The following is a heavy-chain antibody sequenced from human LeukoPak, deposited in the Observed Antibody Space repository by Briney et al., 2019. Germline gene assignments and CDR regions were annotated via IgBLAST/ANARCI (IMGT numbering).Heavy chain of an antibody. CDR2: ISAYNGNT. D-gene: IGHD5-18*01. CDR3: ARDIGYFVRSYYMDV. Sequence: GASVKVSCKTSGYTFTSYGISWVRQAPGQGLEWMGRISAYNGNTNYSQRVQGRVNMTTDASTTTVYMELRSLRPDDTAVYYCARDIGYFVRSYYMDVWGKGTTVTVS. V-gene: IGHV1-18*01. J-gene: IGHJ6*03. CDR1: GYTFTSYG.